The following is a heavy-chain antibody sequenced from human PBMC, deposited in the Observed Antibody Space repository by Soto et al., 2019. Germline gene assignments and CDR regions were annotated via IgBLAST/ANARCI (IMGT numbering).Heavy chain of an antibody. CDR1: GGSISDTY. V-gene: IGHV4-59*01. Sequence: SETLSLTCTVSGGSISDTYWSWIRQPPGKGLEWLGYIYYSGSTNYSPSLKSRVTISVDTSKNQFSLKLSSVTAADTAVYYCAAHCSSTSCYNPYYYGGDVWGHGTTVTVCS. CDR2: IYYSGST. J-gene: IGHJ6*02. D-gene: IGHD2-2*02. CDR3: AAHCSSTSCYNPYYYGGDV.